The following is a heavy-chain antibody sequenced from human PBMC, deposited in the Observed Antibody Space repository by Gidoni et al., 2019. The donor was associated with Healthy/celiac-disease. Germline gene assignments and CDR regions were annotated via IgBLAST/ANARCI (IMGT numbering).Heavy chain of an antibody. D-gene: IGHD5-18*01. V-gene: IGHV4-34*01. CDR1: GGSFSGYY. Sequence: QVQLQQWGAGLLKPSETLSLTCAVYGGSFSGYYWSWIRQPPGKGLEWIGKINHSGSTKYNPSLMSLVTISVDTSKNQFSLTLSSVTAADTAVYYCARVESAVGAFDIWGQGTMVTVSS. CDR3: ARVESAVGAFDI. J-gene: IGHJ3*02. CDR2: INHSGST.